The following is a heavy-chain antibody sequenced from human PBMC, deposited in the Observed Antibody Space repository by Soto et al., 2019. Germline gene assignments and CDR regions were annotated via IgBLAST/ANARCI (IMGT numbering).Heavy chain of an antibody. V-gene: IGHV4-59*01. CDR2: IYYSGST. D-gene: IGHD3-3*01. J-gene: IGHJ4*02. Sequence: SETLSLTCTVSGGSISSYYWSWIRQPPGKGLEWIGYIYYSGSTNYNPSLKSRVTISVHTSKNQFSLKLSSVTAADTAVYYCARVGYDFWSGSHLYFDYWGQGTLVTVSS. CDR3: ARVGYDFWSGSHLYFDY. CDR1: GGSISSYY.